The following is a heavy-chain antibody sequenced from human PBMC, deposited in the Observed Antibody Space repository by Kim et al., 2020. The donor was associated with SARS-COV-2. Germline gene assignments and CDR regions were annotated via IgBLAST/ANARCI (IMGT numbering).Heavy chain of an antibody. CDR3: AKMISRNGDYDY. J-gene: IGHJ4*02. D-gene: IGHD4-17*01. V-gene: IGHV3-30*18. CDR2: ISYDGSNK. CDR1: GFTFSSYG. Sequence: GGSLRLSCAASGFTFSSYGMHWVRQAPGKGLEWVAVISYDGSNKYYADSVKGRFTISKDNSKNTLYLQMNSLRAEDTAVYYCAKMISRNGDYDYWCQGTL.